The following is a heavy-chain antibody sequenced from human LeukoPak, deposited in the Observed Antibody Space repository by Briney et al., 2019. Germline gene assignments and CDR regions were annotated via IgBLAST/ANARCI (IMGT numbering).Heavy chain of an antibody. D-gene: IGHD2-2*01. Sequence: ASVKVSCKVSGYTLTELSMHWVRQAPGKGLEWMGGFDPEDGETIYAQKFQGRVTMTEDTSTDTAYMELSSLRSGDTAVYYCATDLLSLCSTSRGHWFDPWGQGTLVTVSS. CDR1: GYTLTELS. J-gene: IGHJ5*02. CDR2: FDPEDGET. CDR3: ATDLLSLCSTSRGHWFDP. V-gene: IGHV1-24*01.